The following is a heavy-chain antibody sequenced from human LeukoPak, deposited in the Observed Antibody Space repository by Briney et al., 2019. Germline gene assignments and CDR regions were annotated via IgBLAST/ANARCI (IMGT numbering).Heavy chain of an antibody. CDR3: AREVARSAFDI. J-gene: IGHJ3*02. D-gene: IGHD2-15*01. CDR1: GYTFTSYY. V-gene: IGHV1-46*01. CDR2: INPSGGST. Sequence: GASVKVSCKASGYTFTSYYMHWVRQAPGQGLEWMGIINPSGGSTSYAQKFQGRVTMARDMSTSTVYMELSSLRSEDTAVYYCAREVARSAFDIWGQGTMVTVSA.